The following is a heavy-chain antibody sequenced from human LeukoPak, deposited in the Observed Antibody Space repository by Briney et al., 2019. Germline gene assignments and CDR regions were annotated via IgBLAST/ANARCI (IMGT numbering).Heavy chain of an antibody. V-gene: IGHV4-30-2*01. Sequence: SQTLSLTCAVSGGSISSGGYSWSWIRQPPGKGLEWIGYIYHSGSTYYNPSLKSRATISVDRSKNQFSLKLSSVTAADTAVYYCASSRRVLDGMDVWGQGTTVTVSS. D-gene: IGHD4/OR15-4a*01. CDR1: GGSISSGGYS. J-gene: IGHJ6*02. CDR3: ASSRRVLDGMDV. CDR2: IYHSGST.